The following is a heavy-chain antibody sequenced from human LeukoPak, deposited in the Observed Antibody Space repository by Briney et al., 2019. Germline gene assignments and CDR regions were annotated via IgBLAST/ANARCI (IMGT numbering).Heavy chain of an antibody. Sequence: GGSLRLSCAASGFTFSNYGMNWVRPAPGRGLEWVASISSSSSHIYYADSVKGRFTISRDNAKNSLYLQMNSLRAEDTAEYYCARAFRDVIFDYWGQGILVTVSS. D-gene: IGHD5-24*01. J-gene: IGHJ4*02. CDR1: GFTFSNYG. CDR3: ARAFRDVIFDY. CDR2: ISSSSSHI. V-gene: IGHV3-21*01.